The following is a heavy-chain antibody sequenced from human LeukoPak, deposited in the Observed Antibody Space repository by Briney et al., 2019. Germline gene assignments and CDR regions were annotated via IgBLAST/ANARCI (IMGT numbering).Heavy chain of an antibody. CDR2: IYYSGST. CDR1: GGSISSSSYY. J-gene: IGHJ3*02. CDR3: AREKYYYDSSGYSPDAFDI. Sequence: SETLSLTCNVSGGSISSSSYYWGRIRQPPGKGLEWIGSIYYSGSTYYNPSLKSRVTISVDTSKNQFSLKLSSVTAADTAVYYCAREKYYYDSSGYSPDAFDIWGQGTMVTVSS. D-gene: IGHD3-22*01. V-gene: IGHV4-39*07.